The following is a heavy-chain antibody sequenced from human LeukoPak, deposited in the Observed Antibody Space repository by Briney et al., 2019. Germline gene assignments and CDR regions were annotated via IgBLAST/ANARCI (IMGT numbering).Heavy chain of an antibody. CDR1: GGSFSGYY. V-gene: IGHV4-34*01. CDR3: ASGGGFGELFA. D-gene: IGHD3-10*01. J-gene: IGHJ5*02. CDR2: INHSGST. Sequence: SEALSLTCAVYGGSFSGYYWSWIRQPPGKGLEWIGEINHSGSTNYNPSLKSRVTISVDTSKNQFSLKLSSVTAADTAVYYCASGGGFGELFAWGQGTLVTLSS.